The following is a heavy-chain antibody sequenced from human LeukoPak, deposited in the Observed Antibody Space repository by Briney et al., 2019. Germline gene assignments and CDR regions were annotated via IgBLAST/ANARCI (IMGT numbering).Heavy chain of an antibody. CDR1: GFTFSSYA. CDR3: AKDMDSSGWFGWFDP. D-gene: IGHD6-19*01. CDR2: ISGSGGST. J-gene: IGHJ5*02. V-gene: IGHV3-23*01. Sequence: GGSLRLSCAASGFTFSSYAMSWVRQAPGKGLEWVSAISGSGGSTYYADSVKGRFTISRDNSKNTLYLQMNSLRAEDTAVYYCAKDMDSSGWFGWFDPWGQGTLVTVSS.